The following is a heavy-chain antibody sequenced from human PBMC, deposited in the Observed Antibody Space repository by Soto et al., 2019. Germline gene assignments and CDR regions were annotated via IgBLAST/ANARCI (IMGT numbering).Heavy chain of an antibody. D-gene: IGHD3-22*01. J-gene: IGHJ4*02. V-gene: IGHV2-5*02. CDR3: AHTRYYYDISGPLLYVDY. CDR2: IYWDDDK. Sequence: QITLKESGTTLVKPTQTLTLTCTFSGFSLSTSGVGVGWIRQPPGKALEWLALIYWDDDKRYSPSLKSRLTITKDTSKIQVGLTMTNVDPVYTATYYCAHTRYYYDISGPLLYVDYWGQGTLVTVSS. CDR1: GFSLSTSGVG.